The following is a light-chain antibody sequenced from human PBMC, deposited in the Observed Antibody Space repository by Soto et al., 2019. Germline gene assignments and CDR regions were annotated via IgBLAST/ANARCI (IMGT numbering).Light chain of an antibody. V-gene: IGLV2-14*01. CDR1: SSDVGGYAY. CDR2: EVS. J-gene: IGLJ1*01. CDR3: SSYTSSSTPRV. Sequence: QSVLTQPASVSGSPGQSITISCTGTSSDVGGYAYVSWYQQHPGKAPKLMIYEVSNRPSGVSNRFSGSKSGNTASLTISGLQAEDEADYYCSSYTSSSTPRVFGTGTKLTVL.